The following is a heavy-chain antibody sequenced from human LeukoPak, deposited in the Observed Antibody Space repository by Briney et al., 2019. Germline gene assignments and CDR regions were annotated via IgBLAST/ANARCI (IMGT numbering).Heavy chain of an antibody. CDR2: IGAYNGNT. CDR1: GYTFTSYG. J-gene: IGHJ3*02. V-gene: IGHV1-18*01. D-gene: IGHD2-2*01. CDR3: ARDLVVVPAAKLDFPNAFDI. Sequence: ACVKVSCKASGYTFTSYGISRVRQAHGQGLEWMGWIGAYNGNTHYAQKLQRRVTMTTDTSTSTAYMELRSLRSDDTAVYYCARDLVVVPAAKLDFPNAFDIWGQGTMVTVSS.